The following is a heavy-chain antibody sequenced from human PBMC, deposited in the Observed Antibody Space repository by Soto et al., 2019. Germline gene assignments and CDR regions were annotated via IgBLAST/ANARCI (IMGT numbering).Heavy chain of an antibody. J-gene: IGHJ4*02. CDR1: VCSCISYC. V-gene: IGHV3-74*01. CDR3: AKAGRHRFEK. Sequence: WLSXRLSWSTGVCSCISYCIHWVRQAPGEGLVWVSRINPDATTINYADSVKGRFTVSRYNAKNTLYLQMNSLRAEDTAVYYCAKAGRHRFEKCGQRTLV. CDR2: INPDATTI.